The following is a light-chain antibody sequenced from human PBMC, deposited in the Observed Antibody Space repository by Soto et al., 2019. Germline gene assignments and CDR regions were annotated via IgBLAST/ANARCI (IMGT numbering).Light chain of an antibody. V-gene: IGLV2-14*01. CDR2: DVS. CDR3: SSYTSSSTPVV. Sequence: QSALTQPASVSGSPGQSITISCTGTSTDVGGYNYVSWYQQHPGKAPKLMIYDVSNRPSGVSNRFSGSKSGNTASLDISGVQVEYEADYYCSSYTSSSTPVVFGGGTKVTLL. J-gene: IGLJ2*01. CDR1: STDVGGYNY.